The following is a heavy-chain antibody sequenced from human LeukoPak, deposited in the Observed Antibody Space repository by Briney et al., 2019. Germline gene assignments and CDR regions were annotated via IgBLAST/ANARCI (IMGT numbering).Heavy chain of an antibody. J-gene: IGHJ5*02. V-gene: IGHV4-34*01. CDR3: ARVPRNCTNGVCYTRANWFDP. CDR1: GGSFSGYY. D-gene: IGHD2-8*01. CDR2: INHSGST. Sequence: SETLSLTCAVYGGSFSGYYWSWIRQPPGKGLEWIGEINHSGSTNYNPSLKSRVTISVDASKNQFSLKLSSVTAADTAVYYCARVPRNCTNGVCYTRANWFDPWGQGTLVTVSS.